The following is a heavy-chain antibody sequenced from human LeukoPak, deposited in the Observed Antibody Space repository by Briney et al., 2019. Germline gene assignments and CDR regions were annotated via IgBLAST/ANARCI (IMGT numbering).Heavy chain of an antibody. CDR3: ARDQRYYDSSGHLDY. J-gene: IGHJ4*02. V-gene: IGHV1-46*01. CDR2: INPSGGRT. CDR1: GYTFTGYY. Sequence: ASVKVSCKASGYTFTGYYMHWVRQAPGQGLEWMGIINPSGGRTSYAQKVQGTVTTTRDTSTSTVYMELSSLRSEDTAVYYCARDQRYYDSSGHLDYWGQGTLVTVSS. D-gene: IGHD3-22*01.